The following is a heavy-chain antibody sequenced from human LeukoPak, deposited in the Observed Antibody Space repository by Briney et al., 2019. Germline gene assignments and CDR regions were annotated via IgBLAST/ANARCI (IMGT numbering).Heavy chain of an antibody. CDR3: ARHRVLGIAAAPYYFDC. V-gene: IGHV4-39*01. D-gene: IGHD6-13*01. CDR1: GGSISGSSYF. J-gene: IGHJ4*02. CDR2: VYYGGST. Sequence: PSETLSLTCTVSGGSISGSSYFWGWLRQPPGKGLEWIGSVYYGGSTYYNPSLKSRVTISVDTSKNEFSLKLRSVTAADTALYYCARHRVLGIAAAPYYFDCWGQGTLVTVSS.